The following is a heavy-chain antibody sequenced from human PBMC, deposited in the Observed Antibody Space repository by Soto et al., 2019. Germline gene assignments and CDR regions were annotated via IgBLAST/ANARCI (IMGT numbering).Heavy chain of an antibody. J-gene: IGHJ6*02. D-gene: IGHD6-13*01. V-gene: IGHV4-59*01. CDR1: GGSISSYY. CDR2: IYYSGST. CDR3: ARSPSSSWYVMGGMDV. Sequence: SETLSLTCTVSGGSISSYYWSWIRQPPGKGLEWIGYIYYSGSTNYNPSLKSRVTISVDTSKNQFSLKLSSVTAADTAVYYCARSPSSSWYVMGGMDVWGQGTTVTVSS.